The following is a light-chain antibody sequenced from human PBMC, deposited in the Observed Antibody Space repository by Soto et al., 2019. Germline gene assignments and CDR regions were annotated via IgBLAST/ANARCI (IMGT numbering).Light chain of an antibody. CDR1: QSVSSN. CDR3: HKYNNWPMWT. J-gene: IGKJ1*01. CDR2: VAS. V-gene: IGKV3-15*01. Sequence: EIVMTQSPATLSVSPGERATLCCRASQSVSSNLAWYQQKRGQGPRRLIYVASTSATGIPARFSGRGSGTEFTLTISSLQSEDFEVDYCHKYNNWPMWTFGQGTKVEIK.